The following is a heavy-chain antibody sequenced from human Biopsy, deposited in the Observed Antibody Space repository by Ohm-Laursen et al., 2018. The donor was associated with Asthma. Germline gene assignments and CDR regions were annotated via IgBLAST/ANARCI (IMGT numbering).Heavy chain of an antibody. D-gene: IGHD6-6*01. CDR1: GFSFSDYY. V-gene: IGHV3-11*04. J-gene: IGHJ4*02. Sequence: SLRLSCAASGFSFSDYYMTWMRQAPGKGLEWVSSISSSGSTKYPAESVQGRFTISRDNSENTLYLQMNSLRVEDTAVYYCARGDWYGSASNGYWGQGTLVTVSA. CDR3: ARGDWYGSASNGY. CDR2: ISSSGSTK.